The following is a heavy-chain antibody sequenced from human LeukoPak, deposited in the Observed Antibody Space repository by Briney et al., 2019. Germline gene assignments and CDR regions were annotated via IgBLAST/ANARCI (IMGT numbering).Heavy chain of an antibody. CDR1: GGSISSYY. D-gene: IGHD5-24*01. Sequence: SETLSLTCTVSGGSISSYYWSWLRQPPGKGLEWIGHIHYSGRTTYNPSLGSRLTISADTSTSQLSLKLSSVTAADTAVYYCARGGVATIYGAFDIWGQGTMVTVSS. J-gene: IGHJ3*02. CDR3: ARGGVATIYGAFDI. CDR2: IHYSGRT. V-gene: IGHV4-59*12.